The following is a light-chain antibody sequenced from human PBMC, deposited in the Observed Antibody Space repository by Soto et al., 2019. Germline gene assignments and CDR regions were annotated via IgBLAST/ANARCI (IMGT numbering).Light chain of an antibody. CDR1: QTIRSSY. CDR3: QQRSNWPPIT. J-gene: IGKJ5*01. CDR2: GAS. Sequence: EVVLTQSPGTLSLSPGERATLSCRASQTIRSSYLAWYQQKPGQAPRLLIYGASNRATGIPARFSGSGSGTDFTLTISSLEPEDFAVYYCQQRSNWPPITFGQGTRLEIK. V-gene: IGKV3-11*01.